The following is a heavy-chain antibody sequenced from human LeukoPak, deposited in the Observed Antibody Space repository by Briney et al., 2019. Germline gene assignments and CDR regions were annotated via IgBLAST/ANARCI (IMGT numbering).Heavy chain of an antibody. D-gene: IGHD4-17*01. CDR3: AREGSGFYGDPIKKTYYFDY. CDR2: IYYSGST. CDR1: GGSISSSSYY. Sequence: SETLSLTRTVSGGSISSSSYYWGWIRQPPGKGLEWIGSIYYSGSTYYNPSLKSRVTISVDTSKNQFSLKLSSVTAADTAVYYCAREGSGFYGDPIKKTYYFDYWGQGTLVTVSS. V-gene: IGHV4-39*07. J-gene: IGHJ4*02.